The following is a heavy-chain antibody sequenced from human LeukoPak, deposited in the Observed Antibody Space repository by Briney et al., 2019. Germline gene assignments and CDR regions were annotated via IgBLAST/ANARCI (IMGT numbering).Heavy chain of an antibody. D-gene: IGHD3-22*01. CDR3: ARDIKSQYHFDSSGYYLGY. V-gene: IGHV3-74*01. Sequence: GGSLRLSCAASGFTFSSYAMSWVRQAPGKGLVWVSRINSDGSSTSYADSVKGRFTISRDNAKNTLYLQMNGLRAEDTAVYYCARDIKSQYHFDSSGYYLGYWGQGTLVTVSS. CDR2: INSDGSST. J-gene: IGHJ4*02. CDR1: GFTFSSYA.